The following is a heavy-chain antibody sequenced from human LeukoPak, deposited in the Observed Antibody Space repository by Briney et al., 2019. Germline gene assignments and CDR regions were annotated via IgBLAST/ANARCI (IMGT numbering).Heavy chain of an antibody. CDR3: ASGGKYGYPN. D-gene: IGHD5-18*01. CDR1: GFSFSSYS. CDR2: IYSDGSEP. Sequence: GGSLRLSCAASGFSFSSYSMHWVRQGPGKGLVWVSRIYSDGSEPRYADSVKGRFIISRDNAKNTLYLQMNSLRAEDTAVYYCASGGKYGYPNWGQGSLVTVSS. J-gene: IGHJ4*02. V-gene: IGHV3-74*01.